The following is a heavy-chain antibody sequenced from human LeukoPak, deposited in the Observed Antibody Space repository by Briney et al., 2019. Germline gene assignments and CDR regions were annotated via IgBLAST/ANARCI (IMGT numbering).Heavy chain of an antibody. CDR1: GGTFSSYA. Sequence: ASVKVSCKASGGTFSSYAISWVRQAPGQGLEWMGGIIPILGTANYAQKFQGRVTITTDESTSTAYMELSSLRSEDTAVYYCARDGYSYGYFWRYWGQGTLVTVSS. CDR2: IIPILGTA. CDR3: ARDGYSYGYFWRY. J-gene: IGHJ4*02. V-gene: IGHV1-69*05. D-gene: IGHD5-18*01.